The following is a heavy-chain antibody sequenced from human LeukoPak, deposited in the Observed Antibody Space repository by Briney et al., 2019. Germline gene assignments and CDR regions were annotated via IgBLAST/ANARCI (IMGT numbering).Heavy chain of an antibody. CDR3: ARDGGGNRNFDY. V-gene: IGHV4-61*02. CDR2: VSTSGGT. J-gene: IGHJ4*02. Sequence: PSQTLSLICPVSGGSITSGSHFWSWIRQSAGRGLEWIGRVSTSGGTTYNPSLKSRVTISMDTSKNQFSLKLTSVTAADTAVYYCARDGGGNRNFDYWGQGTLVTVSS. D-gene: IGHD4-23*01. CDR1: GGSITSGSHF.